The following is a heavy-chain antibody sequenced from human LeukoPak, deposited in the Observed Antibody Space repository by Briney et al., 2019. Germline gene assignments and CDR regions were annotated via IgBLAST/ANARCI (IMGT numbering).Heavy chain of an antibody. CDR3: TTVFSENYYYYYMDV. V-gene: IGHV3-15*01. Sequence: GGSLRLSCAASGFTFNNAWMSWVRQAPGKGLEWVGRIKSKTDGGTIDYAAPVKGRFTISRDDSKNTLYLQMNSLKTEDTAVYYCTTVFSENYYYYYMDVWGKGTTVTVSS. J-gene: IGHJ6*03. CDR1: GFTFNNAW. D-gene: IGHD1-26*01. CDR2: IKSKTDGGTI.